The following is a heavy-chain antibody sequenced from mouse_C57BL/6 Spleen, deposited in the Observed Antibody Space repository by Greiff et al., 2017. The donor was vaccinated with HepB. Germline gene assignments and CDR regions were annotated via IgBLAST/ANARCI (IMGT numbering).Heavy chain of an antibody. CDR3: ARTYGSSHFDY. Sequence: EVKLQESGPGLVKPSQSLSLTCSVTGYSITSGYYWNWIRQFPGNKLEWMGYISYDGSNNYNPSLKNRISITRDTSKNQFFLKLNSVTTEDTATYYCARTYGSSHFDYWGQGTTLTVSS. V-gene: IGHV3-6*01. CDR2: ISYDGSN. J-gene: IGHJ2*01. CDR1: GYSITSGYY. D-gene: IGHD1-1*01.